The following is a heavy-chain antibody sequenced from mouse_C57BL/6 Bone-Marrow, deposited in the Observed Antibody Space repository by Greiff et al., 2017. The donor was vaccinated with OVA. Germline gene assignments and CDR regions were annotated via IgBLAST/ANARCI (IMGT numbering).Heavy chain of an antibody. D-gene: IGHD3-2*02. J-gene: IGHJ4*01. CDR1: GYTFTSYW. CDR3: AREDSSGYYAIDY. V-gene: IGHV1-55*01. Sequence: VQLQQPGAELVKPGASVKMSCKASGYTFTSYWITWVKQRPGQGLEWIGDIYPGSGSTNYNEKFKSKATLTVDTSSSTAYMQLSSLTSEDSAVYCWAREDSSGYYAIDYWGRGTAVTVSS. CDR2: IYPGSGST.